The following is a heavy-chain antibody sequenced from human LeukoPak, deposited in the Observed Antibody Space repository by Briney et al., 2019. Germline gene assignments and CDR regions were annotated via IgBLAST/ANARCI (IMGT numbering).Heavy chain of an antibody. CDR1: GFTFSNFW. CDR3: ARDQGTYGFQY. Sequence: GGSLRLSCAAAGFTFSNFWMSWVRQAPGKGLEWVANIKQDGSEKYYVDSVKGRFTISRDNAKNSLYLQMNSLRAGDTALYYCARDQGTYGFQYWGQGTLVTVSS. J-gene: IGHJ1*01. CDR2: IKQDGSEK. D-gene: IGHD3-10*01. V-gene: IGHV3-7*04.